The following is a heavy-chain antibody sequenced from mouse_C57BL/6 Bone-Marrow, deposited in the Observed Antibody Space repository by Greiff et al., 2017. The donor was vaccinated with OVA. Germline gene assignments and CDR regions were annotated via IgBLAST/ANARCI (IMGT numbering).Heavy chain of an antibody. CDR3: ARSPHYYGSSYVGWYFDV. CDR2: IYPGSGST. V-gene: IGHV1-55*01. J-gene: IGHJ1*03. CDR1: GYTFTSYW. Sequence: QVHVKQPGAELVKPGASVKMSCKASGYTFTSYWITWVKQRPGQGLEWIGDIYPGSGSTNYNEKFKSKATLTVDTSSSTAYMQLSSLTSEDSAVYYCARSPHYYGSSYVGWYFDVWGTGTTVTVSS. D-gene: IGHD1-1*01.